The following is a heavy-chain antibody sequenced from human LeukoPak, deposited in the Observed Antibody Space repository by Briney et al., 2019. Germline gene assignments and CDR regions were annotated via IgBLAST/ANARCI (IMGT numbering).Heavy chain of an antibody. CDR3: ARRGQWLVKDAFDI. CDR1: GGSISSYY. J-gene: IGHJ3*02. D-gene: IGHD6-19*01. Sequence: SETLSLTCTVSGGSISSYYWSWIRQPPGKGLEWIGYIYYSGSTNYNPSLKSRVTISVDTSKNQFSLKLSSVTAADTAVYYCARRGQWLVKDAFDIWGQGTMVTVSS. CDR2: IYYSGST. V-gene: IGHV4-59*08.